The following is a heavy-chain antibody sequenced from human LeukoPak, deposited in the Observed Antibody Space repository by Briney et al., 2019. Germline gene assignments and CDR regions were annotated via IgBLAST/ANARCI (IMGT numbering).Heavy chain of an antibody. D-gene: IGHD1-26*01. CDR2: IYYSGST. Sequence: SETLSLTCTVSGGSISSYYWSWIRQPPGKGLEWIGYIYYSGSTNYNPSLKSRVTISVDTSKNQFSLKLSSVTAADTAVYYCARDLVSYGLNWGQGTLVTVSS. J-gene: IGHJ4*02. V-gene: IGHV4-59*01. CDR3: ARDLVSYGLN. CDR1: GGSISSYY.